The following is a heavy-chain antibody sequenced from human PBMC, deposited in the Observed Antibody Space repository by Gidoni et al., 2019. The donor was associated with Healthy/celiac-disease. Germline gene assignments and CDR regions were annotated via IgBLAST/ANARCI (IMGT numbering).Heavy chain of an antibody. V-gene: IGHV3-30-3*01. CDR1: GFTFRSYA. CDR2: ISYDGSNK. Sequence: QVQLVESGGGVVQPGRSLRLSCAASGFTFRSYAMHWVRQAPGKGLEWVAVISYDGSNKYYADSVKGRFTISRDNSKNTLYLKMNSLRAEDTAVYYCARMRRGGSSHGLDYWGQGTLVTVSS. CDR3: ARMRRGGSSHGLDY. J-gene: IGHJ4*02. D-gene: IGHD3-10*01.